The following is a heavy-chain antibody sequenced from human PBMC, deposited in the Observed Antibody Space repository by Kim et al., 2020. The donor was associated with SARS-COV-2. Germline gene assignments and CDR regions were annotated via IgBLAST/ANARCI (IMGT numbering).Heavy chain of an antibody. J-gene: IGHJ5*02. CDR2: INPNSGGT. D-gene: IGHD3-10*01. V-gene: IGHV1-2*06. CDR3: ARAHYGSGPEGWFDP. CDR1: GYTFTGYY. Sequence: ASVKVSCKASGYTFTGYYMHWVRQAPGQGLEWMGRINPNSGGTNYAQKFQGRVTMTRDTSISTAYMELSRLRSDDTAVYYCARAHYGSGPEGWFDPWGQGTLVTVSS.